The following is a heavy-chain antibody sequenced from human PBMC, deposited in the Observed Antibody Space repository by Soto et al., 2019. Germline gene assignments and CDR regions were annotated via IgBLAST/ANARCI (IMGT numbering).Heavy chain of an antibody. J-gene: IGHJ3*02. CDR1: GFTFSGSA. V-gene: IGHV3-13*01. CDR3: VRETGLTTTADAFNI. Sequence: EVQLVESGGGLVQPGGSLRLSCAASGFTFSGSAMNWVRHTRGKGLEWVSGIGTGGDTYYADSVRGRFTIYRENAKGSLYLQMNSLRVEDTAGYYCVRETGLTTTADAFNIWGQGTMVTVSS. D-gene: IGHD1-1*01. CDR2: IGTGGDT.